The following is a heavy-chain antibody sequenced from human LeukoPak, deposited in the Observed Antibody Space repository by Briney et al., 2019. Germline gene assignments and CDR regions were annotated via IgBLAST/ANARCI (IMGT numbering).Heavy chain of an antibody. CDR3: AKDYRPYCSSTSCTSMDV. CDR2: IRYDGSNK. D-gene: IGHD2-2*01. J-gene: IGHJ6*04. CDR1: GFTFSSYG. Sequence: PGGSLRLSCAASGFTFSSYGMHWVRQAPGKGLDCVAFIRYDGSNKYYADSVKGRFTISRDNSKNTLYLQMNSLRAEDTAVYYCAKDYRPYCSSTSCTSMDVWGKGTTVTVSS. V-gene: IGHV3-30*02.